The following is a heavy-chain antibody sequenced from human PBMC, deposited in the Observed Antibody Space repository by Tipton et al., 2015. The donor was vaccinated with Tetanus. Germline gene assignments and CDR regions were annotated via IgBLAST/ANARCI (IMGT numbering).Heavy chain of an antibody. Sequence: RSLRLSCVAPGFIFSSYAMHWVRQAPGKGLEWVAVIYYDGSNEHYADSVKGRFSISRDNSKNSLYLQLKSLRVDDTALYYCVREGSRSVYGDSRTLDIWGRGTLVTVSS. CDR3: VREGSRSVYGDSRTLDI. J-gene: IGHJ2*01. V-gene: IGHV3-33*08. CDR1: GFIFSSYA. D-gene: IGHD4-17*01. CDR2: IYYDGSNE.